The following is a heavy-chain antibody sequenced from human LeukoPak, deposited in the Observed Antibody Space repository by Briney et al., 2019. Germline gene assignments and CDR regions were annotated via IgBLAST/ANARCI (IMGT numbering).Heavy chain of an antibody. CDR2: ISGSGGST. CDR1: GFTFSSYA. D-gene: IGHD3-3*01. V-gene: IGHV3-23*01. J-gene: IGHJ4*02. CDR3: AKVDGITIFEVFDY. Sequence: PGGSLRLSCAISGFTFSSYAMSWVRQAPGKGLDWVSGISGSGGSTYYADSVKGRFTISRDNSKNTLYLQMNSLRAEDTAVYYCAKVDGITIFEVFDYWGQGILVTVSS.